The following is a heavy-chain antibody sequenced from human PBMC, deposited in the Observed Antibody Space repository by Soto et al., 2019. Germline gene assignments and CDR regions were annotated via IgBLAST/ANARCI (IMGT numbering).Heavy chain of an antibody. CDR3: ARDRTNAHYLDF. CDR1: GFTFSSYG. J-gene: IGHJ4*02. Sequence: LRLSCAASGFTFSSYGMHWVRQAPGKGLEWVAVIWSDASDRHHADSVKGRFTISRDNSKNTLYLQMNSLTAEDTAVYYCARDRTNAHYLDFWGLGTLVTVAS. D-gene: IGHD1-1*01. CDR2: IWSDASDR. V-gene: IGHV3-33*08.